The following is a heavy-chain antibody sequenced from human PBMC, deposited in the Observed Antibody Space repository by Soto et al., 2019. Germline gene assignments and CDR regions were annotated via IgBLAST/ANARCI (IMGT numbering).Heavy chain of an antibody. D-gene: IGHD4-4*01. Sequence: EVQLVESGGGLVQPGGSLRLSCTASGFTFSDSWMTWVRQAPGKGLEWVARIRPDESEKKYADSVKGRFSISRDNAKNSMYLQMDSLRGEDTAVYYCVRGGSNYDSWGQGTLVTFSS. CDR2: IRPDESEK. CDR1: GFTFSDSW. V-gene: IGHV3-7*01. J-gene: IGHJ5*02. CDR3: VRGGSNYDS.